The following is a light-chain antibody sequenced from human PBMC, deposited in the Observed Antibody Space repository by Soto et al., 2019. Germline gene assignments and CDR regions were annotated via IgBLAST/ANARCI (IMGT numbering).Light chain of an antibody. CDR2: GAS. V-gene: IGKV3-20*01. CDR3: QQYGSSPPRT. Sequence: ENVLTRAPRNPYFSPGEKAPPPPRASQSVSNDFLAWYQQKPGQAPRLLIYGASTRATDVPDRFSGSGSGADSTLSISRLEPEDFAVYYCQQYGSSPPRTLGQGTKVDIK. J-gene: IGKJ1*01. CDR1: QSVSNDF.